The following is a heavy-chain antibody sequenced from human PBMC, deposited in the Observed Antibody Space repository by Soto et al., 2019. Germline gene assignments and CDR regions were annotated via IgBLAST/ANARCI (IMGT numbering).Heavy chain of an antibody. CDR2: IYYSGST. D-gene: IGHD5-18*01. Sequence: PLQMLSLTCSVAGGSISSYYWSWIRKHTGKGLEWIGYIYYSGSTNYNPALKSRVTISVDTSKNQFSLKLSSVTAADTAVYYCARLQTSGYSYGPGEGDYYYYYMDVWGKGTTVTVSS. CDR3: ARLQTSGYSYGPGEGDYYYYYMDV. V-gene: IGHV4-59*08. CDR1: GGSISSYY. J-gene: IGHJ6*03.